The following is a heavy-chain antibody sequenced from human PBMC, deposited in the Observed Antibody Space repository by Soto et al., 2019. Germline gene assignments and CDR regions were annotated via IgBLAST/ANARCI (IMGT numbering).Heavy chain of an antibody. J-gene: IGHJ4*02. Sequence: QVQLVQSGAEVKGPGASVKVSCKGSRYTFTAYFIHWVRQAPGQGLEWMGWMNSNNGDTFYAQKFQGRLTMTRDTSINTAYMELSRLRSDDTAVYYCARESYNWNYDYWGQGSLVTVSS. CDR2: MNSNNGDT. D-gene: IGHD1-20*01. CDR3: ARESYNWNYDY. V-gene: IGHV1-2*02. CDR1: RYTFTAYF.